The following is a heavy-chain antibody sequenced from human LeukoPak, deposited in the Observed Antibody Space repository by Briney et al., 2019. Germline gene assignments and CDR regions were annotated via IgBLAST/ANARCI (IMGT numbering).Heavy chain of an antibody. D-gene: IGHD2-21*02. J-gene: IGHJ4*02. CDR3: ARGVVTARDFDY. CDR1: GGSFSGYY. V-gene: IGHV4-38-2*01. Sequence: SETLSLTCAVYGGSFSGYYWGWIRQPPGKGLEWIGSIYHSGSTYYNPSLKSRVTISVDTSKNQFSLKLSSVTAADTAVYYCARGVVTARDFDYWGQGTLVTVSS. CDR2: IYHSGST.